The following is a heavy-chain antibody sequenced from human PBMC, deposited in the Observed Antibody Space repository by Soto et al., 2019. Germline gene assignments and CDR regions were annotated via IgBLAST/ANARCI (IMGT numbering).Heavy chain of an antibody. CDR3: ALSTGGAYWYFDL. V-gene: IGHV4-31*03. CDR2: IYYSGST. Sequence: QVQLQESGPGLVKPSETLSLACSVSGGSINSGGYYWSWLRQHPGKGLEWIGYIYYSGSTYYNPTLESRITITLAACKNQSPLRLNAVTAADTAVYYCALSTGGAYWYFDLLGRGALVTVSS. J-gene: IGHJ2*01. CDR1: GGSINSGGYY. D-gene: IGHD2-2*01.